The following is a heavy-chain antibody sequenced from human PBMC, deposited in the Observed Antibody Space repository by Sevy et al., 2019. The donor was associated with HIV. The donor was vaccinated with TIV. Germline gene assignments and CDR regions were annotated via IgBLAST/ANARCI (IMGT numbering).Heavy chain of an antibody. CDR1: GYTFTGHY. J-gene: IGHJ3*02. CDR3: ARVFPYCSGGSCYSPYDAFDI. Sequence: ASVKVSCKASGYTFTGHYMHWVRQAPGQGLEWMGWVNPNSGSTDYEQKFQGRVTLTRDTSISTAYLELSRLTSDDTAVYYCARVFPYCSGGSCYSPYDAFDIWGQGTMVTVSS. D-gene: IGHD2-15*01. CDR2: VNPNSGST. V-gene: IGHV1-2*02.